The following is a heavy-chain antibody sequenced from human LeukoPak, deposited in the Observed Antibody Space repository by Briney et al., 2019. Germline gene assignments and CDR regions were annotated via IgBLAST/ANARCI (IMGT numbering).Heavy chain of an antibody. CDR2: ISYDGSNK. CDR3: ARGVTAIEYYFDY. CDR1: GFTFSSYA. D-gene: IGHD2-21*02. V-gene: IGHV3-30-3*01. Sequence: PGRSLRLSCAASGFTFSSYAMHWVRQAPGKGPEWVAVISYDGSNKYYADSVKGRFTISRDNSKNTLYLQMNSLRAEDTAVYYCARGVTAIEYYFDYWGQGTLVTVSS. J-gene: IGHJ4*02.